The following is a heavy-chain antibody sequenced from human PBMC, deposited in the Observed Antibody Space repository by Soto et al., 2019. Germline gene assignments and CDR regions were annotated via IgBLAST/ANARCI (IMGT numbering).Heavy chain of an antibody. D-gene: IGHD1-26*01. CDR2: IIPLLRTT. CDR1: GGTFKTFG. J-gene: IGHJ3*02. V-gene: IGHV1-69*01. CDR3: ARDVLGGWVEKTYRAFDI. Sequence: QVQLVQSGAELKKPGSSVTVSCQASGGTFKTFGVSWVRQAPGQGLQWMGGIIPLLRTTDYAQNFQGRISISADESTNTVFMELNSLRSEDTAVYYCARDVLGGWVEKTYRAFDIWGQGTLVAVSS.